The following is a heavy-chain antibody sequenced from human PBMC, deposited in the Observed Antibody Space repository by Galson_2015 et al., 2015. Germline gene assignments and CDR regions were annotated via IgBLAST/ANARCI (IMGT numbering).Heavy chain of an antibody. D-gene: IGHD3-10*01. V-gene: IGHV3-30*01. CDR2: ISYDGSNK. Sequence: SLRLSCAASGFTFSSYAMHWVRQAPGKGLEWVAVISYDGSNKYYADSVKGRFTISRDNSKNTLYLQMNSLRAEDTAVYYCARDKWFRELLFAGFDPWGQGTLVTVSS. CDR3: ARDKWFRELLFAGFDP. CDR1: GFTFSSYA. J-gene: IGHJ5*02.